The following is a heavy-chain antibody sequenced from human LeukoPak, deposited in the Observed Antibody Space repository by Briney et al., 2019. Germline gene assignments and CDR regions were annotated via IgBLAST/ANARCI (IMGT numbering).Heavy chain of an antibody. CDR1: GGSISSYY. CDR3: ARDRVVTNYFYYYYYMDV. V-gene: IGHV4-4*07. D-gene: IGHD2-21*02. J-gene: IGHJ6*03. Sequence: SETLSLTCTVSGGSISSYYWSWIRQPAGKGLEWIGRIYTSGSTNYNPSLKSRVTMSVDTSKNQFSLKLSSVTAADTAVYYCARDRVVTNYFYYYYYMDVWGKGTTVTISS. CDR2: IYTSGST.